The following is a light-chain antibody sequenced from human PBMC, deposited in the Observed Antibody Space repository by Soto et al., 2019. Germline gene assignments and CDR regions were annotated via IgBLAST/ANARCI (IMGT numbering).Light chain of an antibody. CDR1: QSVSSNF. CDR2: GAS. V-gene: IGKV3-20*01. Sequence: EVVLTQSLGTLSLSPGERATLSCRASQSVSSNFLAWYQHKPGQAPRLLIYGASIRATGIPDRFSGSGSGTDVTLTISRLEPEDFAVFYCQQYGDSLFTFGPGTKVDIK. J-gene: IGKJ3*01. CDR3: QQYGDSLFT.